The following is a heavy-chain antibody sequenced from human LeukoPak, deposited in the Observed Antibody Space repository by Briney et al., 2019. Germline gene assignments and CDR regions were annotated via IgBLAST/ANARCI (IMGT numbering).Heavy chain of an antibody. Sequence: SETLSLTCTASGGSISSYYWSWIRQPPGKGLEWIGYIYYSGSTNYNPSLKSRVTISVDTSKNQFSLKLSSVTAADTAVYYCVRVMGRSQNWFDPWGQGTLVTVSS. V-gene: IGHV4-59*01. J-gene: IGHJ5*02. D-gene: IGHD2-15*01. CDR3: VRVMGRSQNWFDP. CDR1: GGSISSYY. CDR2: IYYSGST.